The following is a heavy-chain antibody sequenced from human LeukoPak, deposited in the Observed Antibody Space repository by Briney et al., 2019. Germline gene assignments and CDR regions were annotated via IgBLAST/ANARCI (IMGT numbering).Heavy chain of an antibody. CDR2: ISHSGST. V-gene: IGHV4-34*10. J-gene: IGHJ6*03. CDR3: ARDSGWQLVLTYYYYMDV. Sequence: SETLSLTCAVYGGSFSGYYWNWIRQPPGKGLEWIGEISHSGSTNYNPSLKSRVTMSEGASRHQFSLNLTSVTAADTAVYYCARDSGWQLVLTYYYYMDVWGKGTTVTVSS. D-gene: IGHD6-6*01. CDR1: GGSFSGYY.